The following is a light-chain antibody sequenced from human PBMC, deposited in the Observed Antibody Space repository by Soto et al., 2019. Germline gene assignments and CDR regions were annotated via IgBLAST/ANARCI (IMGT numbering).Light chain of an antibody. J-gene: IGKJ5*01. CDR3: QLDRNLPRT. V-gene: IGKV3-11*01. Sequence: EIVLTKSPATLSLSKGAIATLCCRASQSVSSYLAWYQQKPGQAPRLLIYDASNRATGIPARFSGSGSGTDFTLTISSLQSEDFAVYYCQLDRNLPRTFGQGTRLEIK. CDR1: QSVSSY. CDR2: DAS.